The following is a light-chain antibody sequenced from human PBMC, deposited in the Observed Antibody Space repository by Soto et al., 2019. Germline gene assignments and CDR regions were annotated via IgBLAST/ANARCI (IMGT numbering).Light chain of an antibody. J-gene: IGLJ2*01. CDR1: SSNIGSNS. CDR2: WIN. Sequence: QSVLTQPPSASGSPGQRVAISCSGSSSNIGSNSVYWYQQLPGTAPKLLIYWINRRPSGVPDRFSGSKSGTSASLAISGLRSEDEADYYCAAWDDSLSGVVFGGGTKLTVL. V-gene: IGLV1-47*01. CDR3: AAWDDSLSGVV.